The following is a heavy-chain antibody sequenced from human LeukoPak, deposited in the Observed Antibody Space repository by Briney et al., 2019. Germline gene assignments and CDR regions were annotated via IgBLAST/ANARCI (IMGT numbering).Heavy chain of an antibody. CDR2: IYSGGST. CDR3: ARDNTVGAAIEY. Sequence: GGSLRLSCAASGFTVSSNYMSWVRQAPGKGLEWVSVIYSGGSTYYADSVKSRFTISRDNSKNTLYLQMNSLRAEDTAVYYCARDNTVGAAIEYWGQGTLVTVSS. J-gene: IGHJ4*02. CDR1: GFTVSSNY. V-gene: IGHV3-53*05. D-gene: IGHD1-26*01.